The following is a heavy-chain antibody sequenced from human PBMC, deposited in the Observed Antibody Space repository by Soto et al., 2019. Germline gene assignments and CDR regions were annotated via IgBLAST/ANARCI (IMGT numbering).Heavy chain of an antibody. Sequence: SETLSLTCTVSGGYISSYYWSWIRQPPGKGLEWIGYIYYSGSTSYNPSLKSLVTISVDTSKNQFSLNLSSVAAADTVVYYCARGGRTDILVVVAATIWFDIWCQVTMVTVTS. CDR1: GGYISSYY. CDR3: ARGGRTDILVVVAATIWFDI. J-gene: IGHJ3*02. V-gene: IGHV4-59*01. D-gene: IGHD2-15*01. CDR2: IYYSGST.